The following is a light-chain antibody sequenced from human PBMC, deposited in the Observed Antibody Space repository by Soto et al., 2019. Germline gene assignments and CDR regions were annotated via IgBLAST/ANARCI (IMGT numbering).Light chain of an antibody. Sequence: DIQMTQSPSTLSASVGDRVTITCRASQSISSRLAWYQQKPGKVPKLLIYKASSLESGIPTRFSGSGSGTEFSLTISSLQPDEFATYYCQQYDSYSWTFGQGTKVVI. J-gene: IGKJ1*01. V-gene: IGKV1-5*03. CDR1: QSISSR. CDR2: KAS. CDR3: QQYDSYSWT.